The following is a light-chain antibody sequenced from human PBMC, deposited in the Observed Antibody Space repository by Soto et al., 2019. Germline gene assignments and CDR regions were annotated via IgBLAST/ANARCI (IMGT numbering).Light chain of an antibody. CDR2: DVS. J-gene: IGLJ3*02. V-gene: IGLV2-14*03. CDR1: STDIGSHDF. CDR3: SSYASTTSVV. Sequence: QSVLTQPASVSGSPGQSITISCTGISTDIGSHDFVSWYQQHPGKAPKLIISDVSVRPSGVSTRFSGSKSGNTASLTLSGLHAEDAADYYCSSYASTTSVVFGGGTKVTVL.